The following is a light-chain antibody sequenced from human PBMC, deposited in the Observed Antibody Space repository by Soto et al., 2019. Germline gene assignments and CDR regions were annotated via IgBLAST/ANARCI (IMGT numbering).Light chain of an antibody. V-gene: IGKV1-5*03. CDR1: QSISSW. CDR2: KAS. J-gene: IGKJ2*01. Sequence: DIQMTQSPSTLSASVGDRVTITCRASQSISSWLAWYQQKPGKAPTLLIYKASSLESGVPSRFSGSGSGTEFTRTISSLQPDDFAIYYCQQYNSYLYTFGQGTKLEIK. CDR3: QQYNSYLYT.